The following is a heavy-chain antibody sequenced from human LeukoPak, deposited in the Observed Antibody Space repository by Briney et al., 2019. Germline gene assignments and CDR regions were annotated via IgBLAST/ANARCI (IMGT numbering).Heavy chain of an antibody. D-gene: IGHD4-23*01. CDR1: GYTFTGYY. J-gene: IGHJ4*02. Sequence: ASVKVSCKASGYTFTGYYMHWVRQAPGQGLEWMGRINPNSGGTNYAQKFQGRVTMTRDTSISTAYMELSRLRSDDTAVYYCARVVTSILVVTPDYFDYWGQGTLVTVSS. CDR2: INPNSGGT. CDR3: ARVVTSILVVTPDYFDY. V-gene: IGHV1-2*06.